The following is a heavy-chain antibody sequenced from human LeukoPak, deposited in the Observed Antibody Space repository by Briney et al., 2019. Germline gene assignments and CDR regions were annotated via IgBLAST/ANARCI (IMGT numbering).Heavy chain of an antibody. J-gene: IGHJ4*02. Sequence: GGSLRLSCAASGFSVRSTYMTWVRQAPGKGLEWVSIFYRGDDRHYADSVKGRFTISRDNSKNTLSLQMNSLRAEDTAVYYCARRAGAYSHPYDYWGQGTLVTVSS. V-gene: IGHV3-53*01. CDR3: ARRAGAYSHPYDY. D-gene: IGHD4/OR15-4a*01. CDR2: FYRGDDR. CDR1: GFSVRSTY.